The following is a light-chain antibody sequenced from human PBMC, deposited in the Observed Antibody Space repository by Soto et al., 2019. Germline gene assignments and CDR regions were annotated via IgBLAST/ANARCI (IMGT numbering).Light chain of an antibody. J-gene: IGKJ5*01. Sequence: EIVLTQSPDTLSLSPGERASLSCRASQTVSTNSLAWYQQKPGQAPRPLIYAASSRATGTPDRFSGSGSGTDFTLTISRLEPEDSAVYYCQQYSRAPITFGQGTRLEIK. CDR2: AAS. CDR3: QQYSRAPIT. CDR1: QTVSTNS. V-gene: IGKV3-20*01.